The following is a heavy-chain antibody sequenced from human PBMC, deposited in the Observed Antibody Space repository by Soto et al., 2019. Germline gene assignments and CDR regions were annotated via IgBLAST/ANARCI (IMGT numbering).Heavy chain of an antibody. V-gene: IGHV4-31*03. Sequence: QVQLQESGPGLVKPSQTLSLTCTVSGGSISSGGYYWSWIRQHPGKGLEWIVYIYYSGSTYYNPSLKSRVTISVDTSKNQFSLKLSSVTAADTAVYYCERERGIAARPGYFDYWGQGTLVTVST. CDR3: ERERGIAARPGYFDY. D-gene: IGHD6-6*01. CDR2: IYYSGST. CDR1: GGSISSGGYY. J-gene: IGHJ4*02.